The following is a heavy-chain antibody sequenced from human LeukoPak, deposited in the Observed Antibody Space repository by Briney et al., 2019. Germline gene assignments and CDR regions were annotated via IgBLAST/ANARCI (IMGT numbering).Heavy chain of an antibody. D-gene: IGHD6-19*01. CDR2: ISWNSGSI. J-gene: IGHJ4*02. V-gene: IGHV3-9*01. CDR3: AKCIVAVAGEYYFDY. CDR1: GFTFDDYG. Sequence: GGCLRLSWAGSGFTFDDYGMDWVRQAPGKGVEGVAGISWNSGSIGYADSVTGRFPISRDNAKNSLYLQMNSLRAEDTALYYCAKCIVAVAGEYYFDYWGQGTLVTVSS.